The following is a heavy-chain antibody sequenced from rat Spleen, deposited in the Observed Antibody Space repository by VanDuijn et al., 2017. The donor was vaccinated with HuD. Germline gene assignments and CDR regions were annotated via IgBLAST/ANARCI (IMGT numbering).Heavy chain of an antibody. CDR3: AVTIAGGGMNA. Sequence: EVQLVESGGGLVQPGNSLKLSCATSGFTFSTAWMYWYRQFPEKRLEWVARIKTKSHNYAADYTESVKGRFTISRDDSKNSFYLQMNNLKEEDTAIYYCAVTIAGGGMNAWGQGASVTVSS. CDR1: GFTFSTAW. CDR2: IKTKSHNYAA. D-gene: IGHD1-2*01. J-gene: IGHJ4*01. V-gene: IGHV6-6*01.